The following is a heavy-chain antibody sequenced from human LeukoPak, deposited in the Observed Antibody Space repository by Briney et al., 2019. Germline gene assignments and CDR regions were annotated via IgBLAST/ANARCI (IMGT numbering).Heavy chain of an antibody. CDR3: ARQVAYCGGDCYSYPDY. D-gene: IGHD2-21*02. CDR1: GYSFTSYW. CDR2: IYPGDSDT. J-gene: IGHJ4*02. Sequence: GESLKISCKGSGYSFTSYWIGWVRQMPGKGLEWMGIIYPGDSDTRYSPSFQGQVAISADKSISTAYLQWSSLKASDTAMYYCARQVAYCGGDCYSYPDYWGQGTLVTVSS. V-gene: IGHV5-51*01.